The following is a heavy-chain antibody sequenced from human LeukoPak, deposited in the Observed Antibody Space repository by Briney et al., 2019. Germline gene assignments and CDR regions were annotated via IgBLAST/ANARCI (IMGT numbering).Heavy chain of an antibody. CDR1: GFTFSSYG. J-gene: IGHJ4*02. CDR2: ISYDGSNK. CDR3: AKDNDYYDSSGYMDY. Sequence: SGGSLRLSCVASGFTFSSYGMHWVRQAPGKGLEWVAVISYDGSNKYYADSVKGRFTISRDNSKNTLYLQMNSLRAEDTAVYYCAKDNDYYDSSGYMDYWGQGTLVTVSS. V-gene: IGHV3-30*18. D-gene: IGHD3-22*01.